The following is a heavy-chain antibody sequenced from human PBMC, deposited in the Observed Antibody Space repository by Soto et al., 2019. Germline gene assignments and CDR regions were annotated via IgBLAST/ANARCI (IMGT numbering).Heavy chain of an antibody. Sequence: QVQLVQTGAEEKKPGASVKVSCKASGYTLTSYAMHWVRQAPGQRLEWMGWINAVNGNTKYSQKFQGRVTITRDTSASTAYMELSSLRSEDTAVYYCARVSGYYYRFDYWGQGTLVTFSS. V-gene: IGHV1-3*05. J-gene: IGHJ4*02. CDR3: ARVSGYYYRFDY. CDR2: INAVNGNT. CDR1: GYTLTSYA. D-gene: IGHD3-22*01.